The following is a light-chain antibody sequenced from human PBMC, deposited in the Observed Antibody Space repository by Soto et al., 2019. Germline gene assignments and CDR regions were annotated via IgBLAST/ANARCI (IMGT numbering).Light chain of an antibody. CDR3: ATWDDSLNGLV. CDR2: ISN. J-gene: IGLJ7*01. Sequence: QSVLTQPPSASGTPGQRVTISCSGSTSNIGSNPVNWYQQVPGTAPKLLIYISNQRPSGVPDRFSGSKSGTSASLAISGLQSEDEADYYCATWDDSLNGLVFGGGTQLTVL. V-gene: IGLV1-44*01. CDR1: TSNIGSNP.